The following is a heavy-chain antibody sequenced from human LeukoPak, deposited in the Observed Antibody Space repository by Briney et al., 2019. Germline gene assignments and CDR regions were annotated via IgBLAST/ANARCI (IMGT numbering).Heavy chain of an antibody. CDR1: GFKFNSYW. Sequence: PGGSLRLSCAVSGFKFNSYWMNWVRQVPGKGLVWVAHINTHGNTANYADSVKGRFTISRDNSKNTLYLQMNSLRTEDSAVYYCAKNTKPTLVTPDFWGQGTLVTVSS. J-gene: IGHJ4*02. CDR3: AKNTKPTLVTPDF. CDR2: INTHGNTA. V-gene: IGHV3-74*01. D-gene: IGHD4-23*01.